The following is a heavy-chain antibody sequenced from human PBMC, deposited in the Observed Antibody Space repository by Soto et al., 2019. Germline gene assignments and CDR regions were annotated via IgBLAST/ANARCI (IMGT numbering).Heavy chain of an antibody. CDR3: QKPMVNPSDALDI. V-gene: IGHV3-23*01. J-gene: IGHJ3*02. Sequence: PGGSLRLSCAASGFTFGNYAMNWVRQAPGKGLEWISSISDPGTSTYYANSVKGRFSMSRDNSKNTLFLQMNRLRADDTAVYFCQKPMVNPSDALDIWGRGTLVTVSS. CDR2: ISDPGTST. CDR1: GFTFGNYA. D-gene: IGHD2-21*01.